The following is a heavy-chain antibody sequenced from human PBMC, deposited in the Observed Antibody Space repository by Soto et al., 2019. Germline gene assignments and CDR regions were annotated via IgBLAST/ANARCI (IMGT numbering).Heavy chain of an antibody. CDR3: TRAAWFPYLSFY. J-gene: IGHJ4*02. CDR1: GFTFSRFE. V-gene: IGHV3-48*03. Sequence: GGSLRLSCAAFGFTFSRFELHWVRQAPGKGLEWISYISSSGSTAYYASSVEGRFTISRDNANNSVYLQMDSLRAEDTALYYCTRAAWFPYLSFYWGQGALVTVSS. D-gene: IGHD3-10*01. CDR2: ISSSGSTA.